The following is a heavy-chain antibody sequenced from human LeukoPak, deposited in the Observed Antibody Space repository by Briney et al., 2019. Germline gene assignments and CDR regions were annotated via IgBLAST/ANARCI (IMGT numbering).Heavy chain of an antibody. Sequence: PSETLSLTCTVSGGSISSYYWSWIRQPPGKGLEWIGYIHYSGSTNHNPSLKSRVTISVDTSKNQFSLKLSSVTAADTVVYYCARAKLLGLGIFDYWGQGTLVTVSS. CDR2: IHYSGST. D-gene: IGHD1-26*01. V-gene: IGHV4-59*01. CDR1: GGSISSYY. CDR3: ARAKLLGLGIFDY. J-gene: IGHJ4*02.